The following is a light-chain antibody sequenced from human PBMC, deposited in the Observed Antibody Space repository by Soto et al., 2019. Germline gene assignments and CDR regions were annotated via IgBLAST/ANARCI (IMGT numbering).Light chain of an antibody. V-gene: IGKV3-20*01. CDR1: QSVSSSY. CDR2: GAS. J-gene: IGKJ1*01. Sequence: EIVLTQSPGTLSLSPGERATLSCRASQSVSSSYLAWYQQKPGQALRLLIYGASSRATGIPDRFSGSGSGTDFTLTISRLEPEDFAVYYCQQYGSSPTTFGQGTKVDI. CDR3: QQYGSSPTT.